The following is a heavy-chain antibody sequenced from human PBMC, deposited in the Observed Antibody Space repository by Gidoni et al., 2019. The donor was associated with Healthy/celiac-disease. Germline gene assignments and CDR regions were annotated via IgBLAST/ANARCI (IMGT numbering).Heavy chain of an antibody. J-gene: IGHJ4*02. CDR1: LFSLGCTS. Sequence: EVPLVESGGALVTPGGSLRLSCSASLFSLGCTSSHWVRQVPGKGLEWVWYVSSGGSDIYCGGTVKDRYTVTRGNTKNRLNLKKKSLRAKDTAGYYGARAEYSYGYGKRRGGVVDYWGQGTLVTVSS. CDR2: VSSGGSDI. V-gene: IGHV3-21*01. D-gene: IGHD5-18*01. CDR3: ARAEYSYGYGKRRGGVVDY.